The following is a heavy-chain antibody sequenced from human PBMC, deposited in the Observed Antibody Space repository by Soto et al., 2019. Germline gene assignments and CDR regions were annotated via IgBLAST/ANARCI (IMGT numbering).Heavy chain of an antibody. CDR3: ATAYYDSRGFQDR. J-gene: IGHJ5*02. D-gene: IGHD3-22*01. CDR2: VRGGGDLT. Sequence: LRLSCAASGFTFSNYAMSWVRQAPGKGLEWITCVRGGGDLTYYADSVKGRFTISRDNSQNTINLQMHGLRAEDTAVYFCATAYYDSRGFQDRWGQGTLVTVS. CDR1: GFTFSNYA. V-gene: IGHV3-23*01.